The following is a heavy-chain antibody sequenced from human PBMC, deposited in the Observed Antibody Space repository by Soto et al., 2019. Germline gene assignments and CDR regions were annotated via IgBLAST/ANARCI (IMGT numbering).Heavy chain of an antibody. D-gene: IGHD2-2*02. CDR2: MNPNSGNT. V-gene: IGHV1-8*01. Sequence: ASVKVSCKASGYTFTSYDINWVRQATGQGLEWMGWMNPNSGNTGYAQKFQGRVTMTRNTSISTAYMELSSLRSEDTAVYYCARGLGYCSSTSCYIRFYYMDVWGKGTTVTVSS. CDR1: GYTFTSYD. CDR3: ARGLGYCSSTSCYIRFYYMDV. J-gene: IGHJ6*03.